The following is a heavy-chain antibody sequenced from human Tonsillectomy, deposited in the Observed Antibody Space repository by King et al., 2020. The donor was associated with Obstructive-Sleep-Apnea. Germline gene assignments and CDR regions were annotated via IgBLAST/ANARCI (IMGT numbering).Heavy chain of an antibody. D-gene: IGHD3-16*01. V-gene: IGHV3-9*01. CDR3: VKDRAGGVPDAFDI. CDR1: GFTFDDYA. J-gene: IGHJ3*02. Sequence: VQLVESGGGLVQPGRSLRLSCAASGFTFDDYAMHWVRQAPGKGLEWVSGINWNSGNIGYADSVKGRFIISRDNAKNSLYLQMNSLRAEDTALYYCVKDRAGGVPDAFDIWDQGTMVTVSS. CDR2: INWNSGNI.